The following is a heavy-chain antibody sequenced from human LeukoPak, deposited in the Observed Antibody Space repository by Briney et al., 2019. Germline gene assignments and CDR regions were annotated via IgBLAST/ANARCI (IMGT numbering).Heavy chain of an antibody. Sequence: PSETLSLTCTVSGGSISSYYWSWIRQPAGKGLEWIGRIYTSGSTNYNPSLKSRVTMSVDTSKNQSSLKLSSVTAADTAVYYCARDWVDILTGYPYGMDVWGQGTTVTVSS. CDR1: GGSISSYY. D-gene: IGHD3-9*01. CDR3: ARDWVDILTGYPYGMDV. CDR2: IYTSGST. V-gene: IGHV4-4*07. J-gene: IGHJ6*02.